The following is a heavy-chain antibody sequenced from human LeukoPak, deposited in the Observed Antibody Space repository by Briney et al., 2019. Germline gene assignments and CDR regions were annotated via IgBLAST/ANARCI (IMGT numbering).Heavy chain of an antibody. CDR3: AKWGDYDILTGYYDPDY. CDR2: ISGRDDST. D-gene: IGHD3-9*01. J-gene: IGHJ4*02. CDR1: GFTVTNYA. V-gene: IGHV3-23*01. Sequence: PGASLRLSCAASGFTVTNYAMYWVRQAPGKGLEWVSAISGRDDSTYYADSVKGRFTISRDTSKSTLFLQMNSLRAEDTAVYYCAKWGDYDILTGYYDPDYWGQGTLVTVSS.